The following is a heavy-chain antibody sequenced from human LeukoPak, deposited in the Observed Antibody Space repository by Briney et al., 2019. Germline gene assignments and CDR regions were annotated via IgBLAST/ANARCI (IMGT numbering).Heavy chain of an antibody. V-gene: IGHV6-1*01. J-gene: IGHJ4*02. D-gene: IGHD3-10*01. CDR3: ARDMSITMVRGVMTRYTDY. Sequence: SQTLSLTCAISGDSVSSNSAAWNWIRQSPSRGLEWLGRTYYRSKWYNDYAVSVKSRITINPDTSKNQFSLQLNSVTPEDTAVYYCARDMSITMVRGVMTRYTDYWGQGTLVTVSS. CDR2: TYYRSKWYN. CDR1: GDSVSSNSAA.